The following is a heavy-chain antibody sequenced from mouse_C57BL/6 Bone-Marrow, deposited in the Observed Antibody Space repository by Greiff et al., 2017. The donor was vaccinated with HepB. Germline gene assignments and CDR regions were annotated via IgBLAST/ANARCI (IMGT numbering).Heavy chain of an antibody. J-gene: IGHJ2*01. D-gene: IGHD2-1*01. CDR3: ARLAGNYPYYFDY. CDR1: GYTFTSYG. V-gene: IGHV1-81*01. CDR2: IYPRSGNT. Sequence: VKLQQSGAELARPGASVKLSCKASGYTFTSYGISWVKQRTGQGLEWIGEIYPRSGNTYYNEKFKGKATLTADKSSSTAYMELRSLTSEDSAVYFCARLAGNYPYYFDYWGQGTTLTVSS.